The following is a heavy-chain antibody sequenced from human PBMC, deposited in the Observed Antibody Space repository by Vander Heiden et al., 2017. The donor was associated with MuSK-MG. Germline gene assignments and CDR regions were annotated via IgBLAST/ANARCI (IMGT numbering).Heavy chain of an antibody. V-gene: IGHV3-33*01. Sequence: QVQLVASGGGVVQPGRSLRLSCAASGFTFSGYGMHWVRQAPGKGLEWVAVIWYDGSNKYYADSVKGRFTISRDNSKNTLYLQMNSLRAEDTAVYYCAREFAAAGTKGGFDYWGQGTLVTVSS. CDR3: AREFAAAGTKGGFDY. D-gene: IGHD6-13*01. CDR1: GFTFSGYG. CDR2: IWYDGSNK. J-gene: IGHJ4*02.